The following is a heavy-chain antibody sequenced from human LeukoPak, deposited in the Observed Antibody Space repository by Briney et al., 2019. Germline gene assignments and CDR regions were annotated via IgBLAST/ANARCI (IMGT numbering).Heavy chain of an antibody. CDR2: MKQDGSEK. D-gene: IGHD3-16*01. J-gene: IGHJ4*02. CDR3: ARVVMITFGGPEGFDY. V-gene: IGHV3-7*01. Sequence: PGGSLRLSCAASGFTFISYWMSWVRQAPGKGLEWAANMKQDGSEKYYVDSVKGRFTISRDNAKNSLYLQMNSLRAEDTAVYYCARVVMITFGGPEGFDYWGQGTLVTVSS. CDR1: GFTFISYW.